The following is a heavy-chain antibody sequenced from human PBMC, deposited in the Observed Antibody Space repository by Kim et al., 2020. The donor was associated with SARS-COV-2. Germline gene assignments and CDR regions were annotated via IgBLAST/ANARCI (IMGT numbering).Heavy chain of an antibody. CDR2: ISAYNGNT. V-gene: IGHV1-18*01. CDR1: GYTFTSYG. Sequence: ASVKVSCKASGYTFTSYGISWVRQAPGQGLEWMGWISAYNGNTNYAQKLQGRVTMTTDTSTSTAYMELRSLRSDDTAVYYCATSLGYCTNGVCHPRYYFDYWGQGTLLTVSS. D-gene: IGHD2-8*01. CDR3: ATSLGYCTNGVCHPRYYFDY. J-gene: IGHJ4*02.